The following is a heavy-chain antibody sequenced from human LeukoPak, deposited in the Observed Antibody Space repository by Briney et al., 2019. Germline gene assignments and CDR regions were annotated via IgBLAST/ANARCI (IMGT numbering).Heavy chain of an antibody. CDR1: GFTFSNYA. CDR2: IVGSGGST. CDR3: AKGYYYGMDV. V-gene: IGHV3-23*01. J-gene: IGHJ6*04. Sequence: GGSLRLSCAASGFTFSNYAMSWVRQAPGKGLEWVSAIVGSGGSTYYADSVKGRFTISRDNSKNTLYLQMNSLRAEDTAVYYCAKGYYYGMDVWGKGTTVTVSS.